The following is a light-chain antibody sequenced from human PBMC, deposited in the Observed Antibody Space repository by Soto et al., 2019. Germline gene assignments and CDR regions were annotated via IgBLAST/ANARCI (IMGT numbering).Light chain of an antibody. V-gene: IGLV1-40*01. CDR1: SSNIGAGYD. Sequence: QSVLTQPPSVSGAPGQRVTISCTGSSSNIGAGYDVHWYQQLPGTAPKLLIYGNSNRPSGVPDRFYGSKSGTSASLAITGLQAEDEADYYCQSYDVSLSGYVFGTGTNVTVL. CDR2: GNS. CDR3: QSYDVSLSGYV. J-gene: IGLJ1*01.